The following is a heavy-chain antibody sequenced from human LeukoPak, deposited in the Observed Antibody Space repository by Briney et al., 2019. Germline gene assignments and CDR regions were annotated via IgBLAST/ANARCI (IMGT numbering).Heavy chain of an antibody. D-gene: IGHD4-17*01. J-gene: IGHJ3*02. CDR2: IYYSGST. Sequence: PSETLSLTCTVSGGSISSYYWSWIRQPPGKGLEWIGYIYYSGSTNYNPSLKSRVTISVDTSKNQFSLKLSSVTAADTAVYYCARDGSGTTVTTIDAFDIWGQGTMVTVSS. CDR1: GGSISSYY. CDR3: ARDGSGTTVTTIDAFDI. V-gene: IGHV4-59*12.